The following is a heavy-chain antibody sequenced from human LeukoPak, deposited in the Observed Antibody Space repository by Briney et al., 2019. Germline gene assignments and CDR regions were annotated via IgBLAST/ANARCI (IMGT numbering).Heavy chain of an antibody. J-gene: IGHJ4*02. V-gene: IGHV4-39*02. CDR2: IYYSGST. Sequence: SETLSLTCTVSGGSISRSSYYWGWIRQPPGKGLEWIGSIYYSGSTYYNPSLKSRVTISVDTSKNQFSLKLSSVTAADTAVYYCAREIQYYDYVWGSYRSRWFDYWGQGTLVTVSS. CDR3: AREIQYYDYVWGSYRSRWFDY. CDR1: GGSISRSSYY. D-gene: IGHD3-16*02.